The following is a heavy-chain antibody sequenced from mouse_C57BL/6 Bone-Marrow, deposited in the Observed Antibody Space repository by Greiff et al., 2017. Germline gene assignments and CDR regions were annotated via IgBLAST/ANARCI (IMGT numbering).Heavy chain of an antibody. CDR3: TLYYYGSRPEFAY. CDR2: IDPENGDT. D-gene: IGHD1-1*01. V-gene: IGHV14-4*01. CDR1: GFNIKDDY. J-gene: IGHJ3*01. Sequence: VQLQQSGAELVRPGASVKLSCTASGFNIKDDYMHWVKQRPEQGLEWIGWIDPENGDTEYASKFQGKATITADTSSNTAYLQLSSLTSEDTAVYYCTLYYYGSRPEFAYWGQGTLVTVSA.